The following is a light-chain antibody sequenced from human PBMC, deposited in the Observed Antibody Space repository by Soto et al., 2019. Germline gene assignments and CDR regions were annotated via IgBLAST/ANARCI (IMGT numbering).Light chain of an antibody. CDR2: GAS. J-gene: IGKJ1*01. CDR1: QTVNTS. CDR3: QQYGGSVQT. V-gene: IGKV3-20*01. Sequence: IVFTQSPATLSLSPGDRATLSCRASQTVNTSLAWYQQKPGQAPRLLIYGASSRAPDIPDRFSGSGSGTDFTLTISRLEPEDFAVYYCQQYGGSVQTFGQGTKVDIK.